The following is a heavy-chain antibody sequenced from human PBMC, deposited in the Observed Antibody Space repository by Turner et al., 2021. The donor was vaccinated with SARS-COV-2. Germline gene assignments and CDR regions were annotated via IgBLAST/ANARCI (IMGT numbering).Heavy chain of an antibody. CDR2: ISYDGSNE. D-gene: IGHD2-2*01. CDR1: GFTFSTYA. CDR3: ARAPSYCSSTSCPPPFDY. V-gene: IGHV3-30-3*01. Sequence: QVQLVESGGGVVQPGRSLRLSCAASGFTFSTYALHWVRQAQGKGLEWVAVISYDGSNENYADSVKGRFTISRDNSKNTLYLQMNSLRTEDTAVYYCARAPSYCSSTSCPPPFDYWGQGTLVTVSS. J-gene: IGHJ4*02.